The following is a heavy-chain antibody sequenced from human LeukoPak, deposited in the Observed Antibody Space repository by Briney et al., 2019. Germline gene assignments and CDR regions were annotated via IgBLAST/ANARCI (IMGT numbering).Heavy chain of an antibody. V-gene: IGHV3-23*01. J-gene: IGHJ3*02. CDR2: ISGSGGST. CDR3: ATSMAQDVDAFHI. CDR1: GFTFSSYA. Sequence: PGGSLRLSCAASGFTFSSYAMSWVRQAPGKGLEWVSVISGSGGSTYYADSVKGRFTISRDNAKNSLYLQMNNLRAEDTAMFYCATSMAQDVDAFHIWGQGTMVTVSS. D-gene: IGHD2-21*01.